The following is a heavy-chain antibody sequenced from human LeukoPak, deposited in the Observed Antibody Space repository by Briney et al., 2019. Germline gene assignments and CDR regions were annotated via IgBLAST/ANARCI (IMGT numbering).Heavy chain of an antibody. D-gene: IGHD4-11*01. CDR3: AREGARTVTTSDDAFDI. Sequence: GGSLRLSCAASGFTFSSYEMNWVRQAPGKGLEWVSYISSSGSTIYYADSVKGRFTISRDNAKNSLYLQMNSLRAEDTAVYYCAREGARTVTTSDDAFDIWGQGTMVTVSS. CDR1: GFTFSSYE. J-gene: IGHJ3*02. V-gene: IGHV3-48*03. CDR2: ISSSGSTI.